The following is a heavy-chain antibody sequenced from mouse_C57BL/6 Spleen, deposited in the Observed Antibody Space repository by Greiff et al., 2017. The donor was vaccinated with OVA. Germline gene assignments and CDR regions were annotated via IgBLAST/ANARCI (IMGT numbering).Heavy chain of an antibody. CDR3: ARGTTVVARYFDV. Sequence: QVHVKQPGAELVRPGSSVKLSCKASGYTFTSYWMDWVKQRPGQGLEWIGNIYPSDSETHYNQKFKDKATLTVDKSSSTAYMQLSSLTSEDSAVYYCARGTTVVARYFDVWGTGTTVTVSS. CDR2: IYPSDSET. D-gene: IGHD1-1*01. V-gene: IGHV1-61*01. CDR1: GYTFTSYW. J-gene: IGHJ1*03.